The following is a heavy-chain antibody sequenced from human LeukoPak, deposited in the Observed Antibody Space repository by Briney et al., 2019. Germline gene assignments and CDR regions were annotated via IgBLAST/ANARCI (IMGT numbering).Heavy chain of an antibody. D-gene: IGHD5-12*01. CDR2: IYTSGRT. Sequence: SETLSLTCTLSGGSISNYYWSWIRQPAGKGLDWIGRIYTSGRTSYNPSLKGRVTMSVDTSKNQFSLKLSSVTAADTAVYYCASLGGYDYGSSDYWGQGTLVTVSS. CDR3: ASLGGYDYGSSDY. CDR1: GGSISNYY. J-gene: IGHJ4*02. V-gene: IGHV4-4*07.